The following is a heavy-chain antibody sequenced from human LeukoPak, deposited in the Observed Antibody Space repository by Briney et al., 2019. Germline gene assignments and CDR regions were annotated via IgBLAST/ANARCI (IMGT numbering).Heavy chain of an antibody. J-gene: IGHJ4*02. CDR2: IDGRGADT. V-gene: IGHV3-23*01. Sequence: GGSLRLSCAAPGFTFSTYTMTWVRQAPGKGLECVSTIDGRGADTYYADSVKGRFTISRDNSRNTVYLQMNSLRADDTAVYYCAKDRAGTPWADWGQGTLVTVSS. D-gene: IGHD1-7*01. CDR1: GFTFSTYT. CDR3: AKDRAGTPWAD.